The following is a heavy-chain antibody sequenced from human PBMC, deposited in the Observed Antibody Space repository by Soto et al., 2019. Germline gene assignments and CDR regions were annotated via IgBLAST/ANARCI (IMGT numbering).Heavy chain of an antibody. J-gene: IGHJ4*01. CDR2: IYHGGTT. CDR3: ARVHVMVVAGSTFDY. Sequence: PTEALSLPCTVSGYSISSCSSCACIRQPPGKGPELIASIYHGGTTFYNPSLKSRITISVDTSNNQFSLKLPSVTAADTAVYYCARVHVMVVAGSTFDYWGHGTLVTVSS. D-gene: IGHD6-19*01. V-gene: IGHV4-38-2*02. CDR1: GYSISSCSS.